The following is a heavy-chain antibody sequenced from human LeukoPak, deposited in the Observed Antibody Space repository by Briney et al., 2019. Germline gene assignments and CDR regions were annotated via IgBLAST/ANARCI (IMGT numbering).Heavy chain of an antibody. CDR3: ARERGAVIDS. CDR1: GGSISSYY. V-gene: IGHV4-59*01. CDR2: IYYSGST. Sequence: PSETLSLTCSVSGGSISSYYWSWIRQPPGKGLEWIGYIYYSGSTNYNPSLKSRVTISVDTSKNQFSLKLSSVTAADTAVYYCARERGAVIDSWGQGTLVTVSS. J-gene: IGHJ4*02. D-gene: IGHD3-16*02.